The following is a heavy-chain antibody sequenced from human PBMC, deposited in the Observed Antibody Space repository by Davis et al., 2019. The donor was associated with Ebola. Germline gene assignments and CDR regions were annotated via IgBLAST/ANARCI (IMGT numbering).Heavy chain of an antibody. D-gene: IGHD2-8*01. CDR2: ISAYNGNT. CDR1: GYTFTSYG. V-gene: IGHV1-18*01. Sequence: ASVKVSCKASGYTFTSYGISWVRQAPGQGLEWMGWISAYNGNTNYAQKLQGRVTMTTDTSTSTAYMELRSLRSDDTAVYYCAAGYCTNGVCYKADYWGQGTLVTVSS. CDR3: AAGYCTNGVCYKADY. J-gene: IGHJ4*02.